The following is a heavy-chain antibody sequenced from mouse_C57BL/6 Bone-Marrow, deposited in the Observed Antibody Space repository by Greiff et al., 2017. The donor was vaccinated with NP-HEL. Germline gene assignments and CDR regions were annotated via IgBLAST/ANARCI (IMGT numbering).Heavy chain of an antibody. V-gene: IGHV1-15*01. J-gene: IGHJ4*01. Sequence: VKLMESGAELVRPGASVTLSCKASGYTFTDYEMHWVKQTPVHGLEWIGAIDPETGGTAYNQKFKGKAILTADKSSSTAYMELRSLTSEDSAVYYCTRGVYYYYGSRYYAMDYWGQGTSVTVSS. D-gene: IGHD1-1*01. CDR2: IDPETGGT. CDR1: GYTFTDYE. CDR3: TRGVYYYYGSRYYAMDY.